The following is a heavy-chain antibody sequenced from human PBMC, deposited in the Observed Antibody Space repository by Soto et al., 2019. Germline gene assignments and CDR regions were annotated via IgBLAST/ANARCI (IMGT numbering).Heavy chain of an antibody. D-gene: IGHD6-13*01. J-gene: IGHJ4*02. CDR2: TYYRSTWYT. Sequence: SQTLSLTCAISGDSVSSNSAGWNWIRQSPSRGLEWLGRTYYRSTWYTYYALSVKGQITISPDTSKNQFSLQLNSVTPEDTALNGCAKEAASTYTGLFYDWGQRIQVTVPS. CDR3: AKEAASTYTGLFYD. CDR1: GDSVSSNSAG. V-gene: IGHV6-1*01.